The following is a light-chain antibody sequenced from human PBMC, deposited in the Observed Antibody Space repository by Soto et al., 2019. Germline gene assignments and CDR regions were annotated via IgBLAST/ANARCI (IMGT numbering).Light chain of an antibody. CDR2: DAF. Sequence: IVLTQSPASLSLSPGERATLSCRASLSVYTSLAWFQQKPGQAPRLLIYDAFKRATGIPARFSGSGSGTDFTLTISSLEPEDFAVYYCQQRSNWYTFGQGTKLEIK. CDR1: LSVYTS. CDR3: QQRSNWYT. J-gene: IGKJ2*01. V-gene: IGKV3-11*01.